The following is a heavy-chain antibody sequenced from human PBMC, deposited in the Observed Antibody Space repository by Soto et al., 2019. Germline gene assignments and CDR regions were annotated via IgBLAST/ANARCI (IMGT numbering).Heavy chain of an antibody. D-gene: IGHD1-26*01. V-gene: IGHV3-23*01. Sequence: GGSPRLSCAASGFTFSSYAMSWVRQAPGKGLEWVSAISGSGGSTYYADSVKGRFTISRDNSKNTLYLQMNSLRAEDTAVYYCAKDRKSLGATTRPLGSWGQGPLVTVSS. CDR3: AKDRKSLGATTRPLGS. CDR1: GFTFSSYA. J-gene: IGHJ5*02. CDR2: ISGSGGST.